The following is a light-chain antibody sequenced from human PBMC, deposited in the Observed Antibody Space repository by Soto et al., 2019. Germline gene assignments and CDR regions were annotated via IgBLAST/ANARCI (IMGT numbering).Light chain of an antibody. V-gene: IGKV3-20*01. CDR2: GAS. CDR1: QSVSSSY. J-gene: IGKJ4*01. Sequence: EIVLTQSPGTLSLSPGERATLSCRASQSVSSSYLAWYQQKPGQAPRLLIYGASSRATGIPDRLSGSGSGRDFTLTISTLEPEDLAVYYCQPYGSSPLTFGGETKVKIK. CDR3: QPYGSSPLT.